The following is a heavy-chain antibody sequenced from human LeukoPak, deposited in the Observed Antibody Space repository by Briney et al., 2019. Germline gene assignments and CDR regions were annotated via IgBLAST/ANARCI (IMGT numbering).Heavy chain of an antibody. V-gene: IGHV3-33*06. CDR3: AKVVHYTASTATGLES. D-gene: IGHD2-15*01. CDR1: GFSFFNYG. J-gene: IGHJ4*02. Sequence: PGGSLRLSCAASGFSFFNYGMHWVRQAPGKGLDWVAVIWYDGSLKYYADSVRGRFTISRDNPKNTLDLQMNSLRAEDTAIYYCAKVVHYTASTATGLESWGQGTLVTVSS. CDR2: IWYDGSLK.